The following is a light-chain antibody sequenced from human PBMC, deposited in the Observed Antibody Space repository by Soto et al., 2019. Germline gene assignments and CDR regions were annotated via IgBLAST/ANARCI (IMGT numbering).Light chain of an antibody. CDR1: SSDVGAYNY. Sequence: QPVLTQPASVSGSPGQSITISCTGTSSDVGAYNYVSWFQQHPGKVPKLMIYEVSNRPSGVSDRFSASKSGNTASLTISGLQAEDEADYYCSSYTTSSTHVVFGGGTKVTVL. CDR3: SSYTTSSTHVV. J-gene: IGLJ2*01. CDR2: EVS. V-gene: IGLV2-14*01.